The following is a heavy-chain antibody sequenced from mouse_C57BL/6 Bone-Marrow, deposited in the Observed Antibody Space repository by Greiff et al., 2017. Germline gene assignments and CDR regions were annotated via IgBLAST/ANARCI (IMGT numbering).Heavy chain of an antibody. CDR2: IDPENGGT. V-gene: IGHV14-4*01. CDR3: TPYCYGSPHWYFDV. CDR1: GFNIKDDY. Sequence: VQLQQSGAELVRPGASVKLSCTASGFNIKDDYMHWVKQRPEQGLEWIGWIDPENGGTVYAPKFQGKATITADTSSNTAYLQLRSLTSEDTAVYYCTPYCYGSPHWYFDVWGTGTTVTVSS. D-gene: IGHD2-1*01. J-gene: IGHJ1*03.